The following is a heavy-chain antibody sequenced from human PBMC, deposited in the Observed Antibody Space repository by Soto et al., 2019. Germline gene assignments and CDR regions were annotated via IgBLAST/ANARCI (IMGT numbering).Heavy chain of an antibody. J-gene: IGHJ6*02. CDR1: GFTFSSYS. CDR2: ISSSSSYV. D-gene: IGHD3-3*01. CDR3: ARDIRGYYDFWSGYDYYGMDV. V-gene: IGHV3-21*01. Sequence: VGSLRLSCAASGFTFSSYSMNWARQAPGKGLEWVSSISSSSSYVYYADSVKGRFTISRDNAKNSLYLQMNSLRAEDTAVYYCARDIRGYYDFWSGYDYYGMDVWGQGTTVTVSS.